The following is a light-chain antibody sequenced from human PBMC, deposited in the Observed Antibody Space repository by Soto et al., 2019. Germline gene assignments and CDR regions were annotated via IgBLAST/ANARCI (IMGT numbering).Light chain of an antibody. V-gene: IGKV3-15*01. CDR3: QQYEIWPLT. CDR2: DTS. CDR1: QSVHNN. J-gene: IGKJ4*01. Sequence: EVVMTQSPATMSVSPGDRASLSCRASQSVHNNLAWYQQKPGQAPRLLSFDTSTRATAIPIRFTGGGSGTEFTLTISSLQSEDSAVYYCQQYEIWPLTFGGGTKVEIK.